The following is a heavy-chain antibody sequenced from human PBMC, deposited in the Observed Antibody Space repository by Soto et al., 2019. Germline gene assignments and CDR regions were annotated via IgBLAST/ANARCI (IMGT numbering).Heavy chain of an antibody. J-gene: IGHJ6*02. CDR2: IYPGDSGT. V-gene: IGHV5-51*01. CDR1: GYTFTNYW. CDR3: AASIFYYGMDV. Sequence: PGESLKISFKGSGYTFTNYWIGWVRQMPGKGLEWMEIIYPGDSGTKYNPSFQGQVTISADKSITTTYLRWTSLKASDTAIYYCAASIFYYGMDVWGQGTTVTVSS.